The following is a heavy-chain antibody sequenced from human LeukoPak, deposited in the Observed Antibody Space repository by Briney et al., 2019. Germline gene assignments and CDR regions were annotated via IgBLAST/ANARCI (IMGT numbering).Heavy chain of an antibody. V-gene: IGHV2-5*01. D-gene: IGHD3-3*01. CDR1: GFSLSTSGVG. Sequence: SGPTLVNPTQTLTLTCTFSGFSLSTSGVGVGWIRQPPGKALEWLALIYWNDDERYSPSLKSRLTITKDTSKNQVVLTMTNVDPVDTATYYCAHSGGAGYDFWSGYYPPHFDYWGQGTLVTVSS. J-gene: IGHJ4*02. CDR3: AHSGGAGYDFWSGYYPPHFDY. CDR2: IYWNDDE.